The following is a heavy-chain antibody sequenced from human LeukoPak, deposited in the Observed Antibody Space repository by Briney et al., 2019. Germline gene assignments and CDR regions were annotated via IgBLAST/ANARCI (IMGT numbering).Heavy chain of an antibody. J-gene: IGHJ3*02. CDR1: GFTFSSYS. D-gene: IGHD3-3*01. CDR2: INSDGSST. Sequence: GGSLRLSCAASGFTFSSYSMHWVRQAPGKGLVWVSRINSDGSSTSYADSVKGRFTISRDNAKNTLYLQMNSLRAEDTAVYYCAREGEYYDFWSGAFDIWGQGTMVTVSS. CDR3: AREGEYYDFWSGAFDI. V-gene: IGHV3-74*01.